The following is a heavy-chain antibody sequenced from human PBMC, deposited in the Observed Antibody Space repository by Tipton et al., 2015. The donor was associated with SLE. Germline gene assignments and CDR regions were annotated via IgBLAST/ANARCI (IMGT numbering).Heavy chain of an antibody. J-gene: IGHJ4*02. CDR1: GGSISSGSYS. CDR2: IYTSGST. D-gene: IGHD2-15*01. V-gene: IGHV4-61*02. Sequence: TLSLTCAVYGGSISSGSYSWSWIRQPAGKGLEWIGRIYTSGSTNYNPSLKSRVTISVDTSKNQFSLKLSSVTAADTAVYYCAREGWFFDYWGQGTLVTVSS. CDR3: AREGWFFDY.